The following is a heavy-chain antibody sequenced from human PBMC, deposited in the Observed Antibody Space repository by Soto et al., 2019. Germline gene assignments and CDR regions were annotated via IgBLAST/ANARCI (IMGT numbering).Heavy chain of an antibody. J-gene: IGHJ6*02. CDR3: ARAPGDSGSPRGWGMDV. CDR2: IYYSGST. D-gene: IGHD1-26*01. Sequence: PSETLSLTCAVSAGSISSSNYWSWIRQPPGKGLEWIGYIYYSGSTNYNPSLKSRVTISVDMSKNQFSLKLSSVTAADTAVYYCARAPGDSGSPRGWGMDVWGQGTTVTVSS. V-gene: IGHV4-61*01. CDR1: AGSISSSNY.